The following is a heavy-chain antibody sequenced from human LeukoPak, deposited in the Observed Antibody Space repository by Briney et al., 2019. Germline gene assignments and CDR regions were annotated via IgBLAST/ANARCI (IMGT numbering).Heavy chain of an antibody. CDR2: IYYSGST. J-gene: IGHJ4*02. CDR1: GDSTSSYY. CDR3: ASTREYSYGKFDY. D-gene: IGHD5-18*01. V-gene: IGHV4-59*06. Sequence: SETLSLTCTVSGDSTSSYYWSWIRQHPGKGLEWIGYIYYSGSTYYNPSLKSRVTISVDTSKNQFSLKLSSVTAADTAVYYCASTREYSYGKFDYWGQGTLVTVSS.